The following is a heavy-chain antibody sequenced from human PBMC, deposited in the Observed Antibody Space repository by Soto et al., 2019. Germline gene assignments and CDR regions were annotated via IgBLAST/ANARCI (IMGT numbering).Heavy chain of an antibody. CDR1: GFTFSSYG. D-gene: IGHD2-2*03. Sequence: GGSLRLCCVGSGFTFSSYGMNWVRQGPGKGLEWLSSISKSGTTTYYADSVRGRFTISRDNAKNSLYLQMNSLRDEDMAVYYCARDGYCVSSSSSFFPHVWGQGTRSPSP. CDR2: ISKSGTTT. V-gene: IGHV3-48*02. CDR3: ARDGYCVSSSSSFFPHV. J-gene: IGHJ6*02.